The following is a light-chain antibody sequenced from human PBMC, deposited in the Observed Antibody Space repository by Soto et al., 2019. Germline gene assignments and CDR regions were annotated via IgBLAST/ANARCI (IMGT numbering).Light chain of an antibody. CDR2: ENN. CDR1: SSNIGNNY. Sequence: QSVLTQPPSVSAAPGQTVTISCSGSSSNIGNNYVSWYQQLPGTAPKLLIYENNKRPSGIPDRFSGSNYGTSPTLAITGLQTGDEADYYCGTWDSSLSAVVFGGGTKLTVL. V-gene: IGLV1-51*02. J-gene: IGLJ2*01. CDR3: GTWDSSLSAVV.